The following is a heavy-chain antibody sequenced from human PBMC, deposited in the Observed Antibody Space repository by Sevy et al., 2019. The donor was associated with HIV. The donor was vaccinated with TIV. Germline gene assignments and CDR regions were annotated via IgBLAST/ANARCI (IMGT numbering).Heavy chain of an antibody. CDR3: ARQTDCTTTRCYHPWFDP. Sequence: SETLSLTCTVSGDSITSHYWSWIRQPPGKGLEWIGYIYWSGSTNYNPSLKSRVNISADTSKNQFSLKLSSVTAADTAVYYCARQTDCTTTRCYHPWFDPWGQGSLVTVSS. J-gene: IGHJ5*02. CDR1: GDSITSHY. D-gene: IGHD2-2*01. V-gene: IGHV4-59*08. CDR2: IYWSGST.